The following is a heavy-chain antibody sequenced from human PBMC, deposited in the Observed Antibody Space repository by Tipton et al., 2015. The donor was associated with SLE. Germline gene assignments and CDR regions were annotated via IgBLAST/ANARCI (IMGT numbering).Heavy chain of an antibody. CDR1: GYSISSGYY. J-gene: IGHJ3*02. Sequence: TLSLTCAVSGYSISSGYYWGWIRQPPGKGLEWIGSIYHSGSTYYNPSLKSRVTISVDTSKNQFSLKLSSVTAADTAVYYCARDRGGVAFDIWGQGTMVTVSS. CDR3: ARDRGGVAFDI. CDR2: IYHSGST. D-gene: IGHD3-10*01. V-gene: IGHV4-38-2*02.